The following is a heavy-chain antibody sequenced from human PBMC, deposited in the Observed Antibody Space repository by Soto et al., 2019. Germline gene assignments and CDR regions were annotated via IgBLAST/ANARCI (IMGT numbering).Heavy chain of an antibody. V-gene: IGHV1-69*13. CDR1: GGTFSSYA. CDR3: ARDRGYSYGLDY. J-gene: IGHJ4*02. CDR2: FIPIFGTA. D-gene: IGHD5-18*01. Sequence: GASVKVSCKASGGTFSSYAISWVRQAPGQGLEWMGGFIPIFGTANYAQKFQGRVTITADESTSTAYMELSSLRSEDTAVYYCARDRGYSYGLDYWGQGTLVTVSS.